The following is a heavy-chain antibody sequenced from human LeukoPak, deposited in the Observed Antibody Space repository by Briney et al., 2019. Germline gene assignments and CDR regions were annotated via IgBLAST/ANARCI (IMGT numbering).Heavy chain of an antibody. CDR2: INYSGST. CDR1: GGSITGYY. CDR3: ARDRGFCSGDSCYTRMDV. J-gene: IGHJ6*02. D-gene: IGHD2-15*01. Sequence: PSETPSLTCTVSGGSITGYYWSWIRQPPGKGLEWIGHINYSGSTKYNPSLNSRVTISVDTSKNQFSLKLSSVTAADTAEYYCARDRGFCSGDSCYTRMDVWGQGTTVTVSS. V-gene: IGHV4-59*01.